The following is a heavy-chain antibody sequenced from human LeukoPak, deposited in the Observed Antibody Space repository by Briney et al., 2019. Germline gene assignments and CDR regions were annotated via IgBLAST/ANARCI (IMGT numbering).Heavy chain of an antibody. CDR2: INHSGST. V-gene: IGHV4-34*01. Sequence: SETLSLTCAVYGGSFSGYYWSWIRQPPGKGLEWIGEINHSGSTNYNPSLKSRVTISVDTSKNQFSLKLSSVTAADTAVYYCARGQGEYGDPVPFDYWGRGTLVTVSS. CDR3: ARGQGEYGDPVPFDY. CDR1: GGSFSGYY. D-gene: IGHD4-17*01. J-gene: IGHJ4*02.